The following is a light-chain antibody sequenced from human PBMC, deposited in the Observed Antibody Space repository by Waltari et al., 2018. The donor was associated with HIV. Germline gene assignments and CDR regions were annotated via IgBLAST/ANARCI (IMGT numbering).Light chain of an antibody. J-gene: IGKJ2*01. CDR3: QQYYTTPYT. Sequence: DIVMTQSPDSLAVSLGERATINCKSSQSVLYSSNNKNYLAWYQQKPGQPPKLLIDWASTRESGVPDRLSGSGSVTDFTLTISSLQAEDVAVYYCQQYYTTPYTFGQGTKLEIK. CDR2: WAS. V-gene: IGKV4-1*01. CDR1: QSVLYSSNNKNY.